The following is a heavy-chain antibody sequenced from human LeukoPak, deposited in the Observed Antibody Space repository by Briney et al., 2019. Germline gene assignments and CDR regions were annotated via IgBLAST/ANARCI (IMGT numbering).Heavy chain of an antibody. D-gene: IGHD2-2*01. CDR1: GFTFSSYS. CDR2: ISSSSSYI. CDR3: ARGVVPAAIS. J-gene: IGHJ5*02. V-gene: IGHV3-21*01. Sequence: GGSLRLSCAASGFTFSSYSMTWLRQAPGKGLEWVSSISSSSSYIYYADSVKGRFTISRDNAKNSLYLQMNSLRAEDTAVYYCARGVVPAAISWGQGTLVTVAS.